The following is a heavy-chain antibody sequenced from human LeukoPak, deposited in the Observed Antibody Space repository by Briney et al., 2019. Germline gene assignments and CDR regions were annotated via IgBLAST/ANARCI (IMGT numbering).Heavy chain of an antibody. J-gene: IGHJ6*02. V-gene: IGHV3-30*03. CDR3: ARPQSIAARPYYYYYGMDV. CDR1: GFTFSSYG. Sequence: SGGSLRLSCAASGFTFSSYGMHWVRQAPGKGLEWVAVISYDGSNKYYADSVKGRFTISRDNSKNTLYLQMNSLRAEDTAVYYCARPQSIAARPYYYYYGMDVWGQGTTVTVSS. CDR2: ISYDGSNK. D-gene: IGHD6-6*01.